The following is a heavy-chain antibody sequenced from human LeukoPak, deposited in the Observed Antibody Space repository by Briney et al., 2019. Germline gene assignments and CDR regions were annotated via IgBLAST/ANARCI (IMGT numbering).Heavy chain of an antibody. D-gene: IGHD5-18*01. V-gene: IGHV4-34*01. Sequence: SETLSLTCAVYGGSFSGYYWSWIRQPPGKRLEWIGEINHSGSTNYNPSLKSRVTISVGTSKNQFSLKLSSVTAADTAVYYCARVGYSYSINDWSRTGLGAYPTKYYYYMDVWGKGTTVTVSS. J-gene: IGHJ6*03. CDR2: INHSGST. CDR1: GGSFSGYY. CDR3: ARVGYSYSINDWSRTGLGAYPTKYYYYMDV.